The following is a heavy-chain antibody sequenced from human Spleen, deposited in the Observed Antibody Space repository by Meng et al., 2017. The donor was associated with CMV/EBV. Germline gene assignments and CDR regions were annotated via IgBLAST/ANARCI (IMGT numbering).Heavy chain of an antibody. Sequence: QVQLQESGPGLVKPSQTLSLTCTVSGDSISSAGYYWSWIRQPAGKGLEWIGRIYNTGSTNYNPSLESRVTISVDTSKNQFSLKLSSVTAADTAVYYCACGYSGYDIDYWGQGTLVTVSS. CDR1: GDSISSAGYY. CDR3: ACGYSGYDIDY. D-gene: IGHD5-12*01. CDR2: IYNTGST. V-gene: IGHV4-61*02. J-gene: IGHJ4*02.